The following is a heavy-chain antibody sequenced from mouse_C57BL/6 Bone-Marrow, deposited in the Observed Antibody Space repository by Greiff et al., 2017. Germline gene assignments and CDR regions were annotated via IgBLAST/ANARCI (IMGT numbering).Heavy chain of an antibody. J-gene: IGHJ3*01. CDR3: ARGRQWVAY. CDR2: IDPNSGGT. D-gene: IGHD6-1*01. Sequence: QVQLQQPGAELVKPGASVKLSCKASGYTFTSYWMHWVKQRPGRGLEWIGRIDPNSGGTKYNEKFKSKATLTVAKPYSHAYMQLSSLTAEDYAVYYGARGRQWVAYWGQGTLVTVSA. V-gene: IGHV1-72*01. CDR1: GYTFTSYW.